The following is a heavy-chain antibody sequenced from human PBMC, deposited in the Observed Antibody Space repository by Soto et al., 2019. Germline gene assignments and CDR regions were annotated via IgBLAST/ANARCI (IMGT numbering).Heavy chain of an antibody. CDR1: GFTFNNYW. Sequence: EVQLVESGGGLVQPGGSLRLSCAASGFTFNNYWMTWVRQAPGKGLEWVANVKQDGGEKYYVDSVKGRFTISRDNAKNSLYLQMNSLRVEDTAVYYCAGGKNWFDPWGQGTQVTVSS. J-gene: IGHJ5*02. CDR2: VKQDGGEK. CDR3: AGGKNWFDP. V-gene: IGHV3-7*01.